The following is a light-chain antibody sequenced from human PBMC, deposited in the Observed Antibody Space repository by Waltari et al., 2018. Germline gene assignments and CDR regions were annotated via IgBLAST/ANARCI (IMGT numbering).Light chain of an antibody. CDR1: QDVSSD. V-gene: IGKV3-15*01. Sequence: EIVMTQSPVTLSVSLGERATLSCRASQDVSSDLAWYQQKPGQAPRRLIYDASTRAAGLAARFSASGSGTEFTLTISSLQSEDFAVYYCQQYKYWPPLTFGGGTKVEIK. CDR2: DAS. CDR3: QQYKYWPPLT. J-gene: IGKJ4*01.